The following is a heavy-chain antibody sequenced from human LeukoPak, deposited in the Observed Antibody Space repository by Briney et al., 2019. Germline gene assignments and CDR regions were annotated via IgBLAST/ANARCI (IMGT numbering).Heavy chain of an antibody. Sequence: GGSLRLSCAASGFTFSSYAMSWVRQAPGKGLEWVSAISGSGGSTYYADSVKGRFTISRDNSKNSLYLQMNSLRTEDTALYYCAKDMSDDSSGYYFDYWGQGTLVTVSS. CDR1: GFTFSSYA. V-gene: IGHV3-23*01. CDR3: AKDMSDDSSGYYFDY. D-gene: IGHD3-22*01. J-gene: IGHJ4*02. CDR2: ISGSGGST.